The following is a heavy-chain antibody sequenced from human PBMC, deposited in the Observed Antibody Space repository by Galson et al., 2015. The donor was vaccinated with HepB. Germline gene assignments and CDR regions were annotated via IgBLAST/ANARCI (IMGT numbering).Heavy chain of an antibody. CDR2: INPSDSGT. V-gene: IGHV1-46*04. D-gene: IGHD6-13*01. Sequence: SVKVSCKASGYIFTNYLIHWVRQAPGQGLEWMGVINPSDSGTRYAQMLEGRVTMTRDTSTSTVCMELSSLRSEDTAIYYCAREAGGAAVNKNFDHWGQGTLVTVSS. J-gene: IGHJ4*02. CDR3: AREAGGAAVNKNFDH. CDR1: GYIFTNYL.